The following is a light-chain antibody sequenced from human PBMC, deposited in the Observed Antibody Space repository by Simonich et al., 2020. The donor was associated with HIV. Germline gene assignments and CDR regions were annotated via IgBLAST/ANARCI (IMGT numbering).Light chain of an antibody. CDR1: SIDIGDYNY. V-gene: IGLV2-14*03. CDR2: EVR. J-gene: IGLJ3*02. CDR3: SSYTSSTTLGVV. Sequence: QSALTQPVSVSGSPGQPITISCTGTSIDIGDYNYVSCYQQHPGKAPKLMIYEVRARPSGFSNRFSGSKSGNTASLTISGLLTEDEADYYCSSYTSSTTLGVVFGGGTKLTVL.